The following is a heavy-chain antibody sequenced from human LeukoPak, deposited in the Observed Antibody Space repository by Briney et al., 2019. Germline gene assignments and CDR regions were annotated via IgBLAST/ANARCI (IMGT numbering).Heavy chain of an antibody. D-gene: IGHD6-13*01. CDR3: ARWSSLTAAAGTGWFDP. J-gene: IGHJ5*02. CDR1: GYTFTSYG. V-gene: IGHV1-18*01. Sequence: ASVKVSCKASGYTFTSYGISWVRQAPGQGLEWMGWISAYNGNTNYAQKLQGRVTMTTDTSTSTAYMELRSLRSDDTAVYYCARWSSLTAAAGTGWFDPWGQGTLVTVSS. CDR2: ISAYNGNT.